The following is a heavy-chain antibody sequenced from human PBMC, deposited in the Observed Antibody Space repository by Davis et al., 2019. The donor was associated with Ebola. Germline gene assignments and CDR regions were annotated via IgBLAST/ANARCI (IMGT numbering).Heavy chain of an antibody. CDR1: GYLFTSYG. D-gene: IGHD2-2*01. CDR3: ARESVPHQLLYYFDY. CDR2: ISVYNGNT. V-gene: IGHV1-18*01. Sequence: ASVKVSCKASGYLFTSYGISWVRQAPGQGLEWMAWISVYNGNTKYAQNVQGRLAVTTDTSASTAYMELSSLRSEDTTVYFCARESVPHQLLYYFDYWGQGTLVTVSS. J-gene: IGHJ4*02.